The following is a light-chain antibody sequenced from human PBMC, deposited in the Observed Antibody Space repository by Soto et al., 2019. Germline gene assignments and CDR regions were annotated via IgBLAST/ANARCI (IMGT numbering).Light chain of an antibody. Sequence: QSALTQPASVSGSPGQSITISCTGTSSDVGGQNAVSWYQQHPGKAPKFMIYDVSMRPSGVYSRFSGSKSGNTASLPISGLQAEDEADYYCCSYAGSSTVVFGGGAKLTVL. CDR2: DVS. CDR1: SSDVGGQNA. CDR3: CSYAGSSTVV. J-gene: IGLJ2*01. V-gene: IGLV2-23*02.